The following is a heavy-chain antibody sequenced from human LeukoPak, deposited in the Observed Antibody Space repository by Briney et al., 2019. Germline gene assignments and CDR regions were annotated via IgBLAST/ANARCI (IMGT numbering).Heavy chain of an antibody. J-gene: IGHJ4*02. CDR1: GFDFSGYA. V-gene: IGHV3-23*01. D-gene: IGHD6-19*01. CDR3: AKCGYSSGWYDY. Sequence: GGSLRLSCAVSGFDFSGYAMSWVRQAPGKGLEWVSAISGSGGSTYYADSVKGRFTISRDNSKYTLYLQMNSLRAEDTAVYYCAKCGYSSGWYDYWGQGTLVTVSS. CDR2: ISGSGGST.